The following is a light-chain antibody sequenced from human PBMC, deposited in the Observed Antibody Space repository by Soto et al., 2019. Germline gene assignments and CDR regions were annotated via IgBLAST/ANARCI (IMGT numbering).Light chain of an antibody. CDR1: QTISSW. Sequence: DIQMTQSPSTLSGSVGDRVTITCLASQTISSWLAWYQQKPGKAPKLLIYKASTLKSGVPSRFSGSGSGTESTLTISSLQPDDFATYYCQHYNSYSEAFGQGTKVDI. CDR3: QHYNSYSEA. V-gene: IGKV1-5*03. CDR2: KAS. J-gene: IGKJ1*01.